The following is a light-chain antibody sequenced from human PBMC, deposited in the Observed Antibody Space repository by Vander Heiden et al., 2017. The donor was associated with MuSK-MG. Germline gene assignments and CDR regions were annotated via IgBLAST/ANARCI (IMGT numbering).Light chain of an antibody. Sequence: QSVLTQPPSVSGAPGQRVTISCTGSSSNIGAGYDVHWYRQVPGTAPKLLIYGNSNRPSGVPDRFSGTKSGSAASLAISGLQAEDEADYYCQSYDTRLSGFVFGSGTKVSVL. CDR1: SSNIGAGYD. J-gene: IGLJ1*01. CDR3: QSYDTRLSGFV. CDR2: GNS. V-gene: IGLV1-40*01.